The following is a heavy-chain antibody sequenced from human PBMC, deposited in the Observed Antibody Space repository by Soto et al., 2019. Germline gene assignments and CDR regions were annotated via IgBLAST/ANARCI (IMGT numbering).Heavy chain of an antibody. CDR1: GFTFTSSA. D-gene: IGHD3-3*01. V-gene: IGHV1-58*01. J-gene: IGHJ3*02. CDR3: AAAYYDFWSGYTPDYAFDI. Sequence: ASVKVSCKASGFTFTSSAVQWVRQARGQRLEWIGWIVVGSGNTNYAQKFQERVTITRDMSTSTAYMELSSLRSEDTAVYYCAAAYYDFWSGYTPDYAFDIWGQGTMVTVSS. CDR2: IVVGSGNT.